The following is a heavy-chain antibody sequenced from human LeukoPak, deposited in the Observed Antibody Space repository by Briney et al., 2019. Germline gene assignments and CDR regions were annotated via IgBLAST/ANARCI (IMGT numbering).Heavy chain of an antibody. D-gene: IGHD2-21*02. CDR3: ARGDRLLPRFYWYFDL. CDR2: IYYSGST. Sequence: SETLSLTCTVSGGSISSSSYYWGWIRQPPGKGLEWIGSIYYSGSTYYNPSLKSRVTISVDTSKNQFSLKLSSVTAADTAVYYCARGDRLLPRFYWYFDLWGRGTLVTVSS. CDR1: GGSISSSSYY. V-gene: IGHV4-39*07. J-gene: IGHJ2*01.